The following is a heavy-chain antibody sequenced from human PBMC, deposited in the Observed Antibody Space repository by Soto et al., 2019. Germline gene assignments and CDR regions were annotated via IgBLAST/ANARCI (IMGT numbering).Heavy chain of an antibody. D-gene: IGHD1-26*01. V-gene: IGHV3-9*01. J-gene: IGHJ4*02. CDR3: AVTNQWGCDY. Sequence: EVQRVESGGGLVQPGRSLRLSCAASGFTFGNYAMHWVRQAPGKGLEWVSGISWNSGNIGYADSVKGRFTIYRDNAKNSLHLQINCPRVDDTASNYCAVTNQWGCDYWGQGTLVTVSP. CDR2: ISWNSGNI. CDR1: GFTFGNYA.